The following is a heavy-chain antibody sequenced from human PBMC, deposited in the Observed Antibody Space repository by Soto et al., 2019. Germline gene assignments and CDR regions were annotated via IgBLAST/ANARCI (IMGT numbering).Heavy chain of an antibody. CDR1: GFTFSTYW. D-gene: IGHD6-19*01. CDR2: TNSDGSSI. Sequence: GGSLRLSCPASGFTFSTYWMHWVRQAPGKGLVWVSRTNSDGSSISYADSVKGRFTISRDNSNNTLYLQMSSLRAEDTAVYYCAKDRKSGSGWYWDYWGQGTLVTVSS. J-gene: IGHJ4*02. V-gene: IGHV3-74*01. CDR3: AKDRKSGSGWYWDY.